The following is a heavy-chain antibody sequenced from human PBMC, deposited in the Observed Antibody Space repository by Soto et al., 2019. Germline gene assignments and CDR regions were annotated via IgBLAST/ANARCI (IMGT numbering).Heavy chain of an antibody. V-gene: IGHV4-34*01. Sequence: SETLSLTCAVYGGSFSGYYWSWIRQPPGKGLEWIGEINHSGSTNYNPSLKSRVTISVDTSKNQFSLKLSSVTAADTAVYYCARAHLVHFEPADIRRNWFDPRGQGTLVTV. CDR1: GGSFSGYY. D-gene: IGHD2-2*01. J-gene: IGHJ5*02. CDR2: INHSGST. CDR3: ARAHLVHFEPADIRRNWFDP.